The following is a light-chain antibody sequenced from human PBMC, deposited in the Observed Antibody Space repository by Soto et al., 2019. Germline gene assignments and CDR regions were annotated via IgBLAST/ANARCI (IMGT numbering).Light chain of an antibody. CDR2: DVS. CDR1: SSDVGGYNY. Sequence: QSALTQPASMSGSPGQSITIPCTGTSSDVGGYNYVSWYQQHPGKAPKLMIYDVSDRPSGVSDRFSGSKSGNTASLTISGLRAEDEADYYCSSLTSSSTLVFGGGTKLTVL. J-gene: IGLJ2*01. CDR3: SSLTSSSTLV. V-gene: IGLV2-14*01.